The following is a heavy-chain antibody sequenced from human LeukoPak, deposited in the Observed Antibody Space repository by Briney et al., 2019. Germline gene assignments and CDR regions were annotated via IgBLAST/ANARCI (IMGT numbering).Heavy chain of an antibody. V-gene: IGHV1-8*01. D-gene: IGHD4-17*01. CDR3: ARLRNDAFDI. Sequence: ASVKVSCKASGYTFTSYDINWVRQATGQGLEWMAWMNPNSDDTGYAQKFQGRVTITRNTSISTAYMELSSLTSDYTAVYYCARLRNDAFDIWGQGTMVTVSS. CDR1: GYTFTSYD. CDR2: MNPNSDDT. J-gene: IGHJ3*02.